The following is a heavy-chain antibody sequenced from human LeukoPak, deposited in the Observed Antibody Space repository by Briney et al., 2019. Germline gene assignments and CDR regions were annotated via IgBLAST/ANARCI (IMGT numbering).Heavy chain of an antibody. CDR2: IIPILGIA. J-gene: IGHJ5*02. V-gene: IGHV1-69*04. D-gene: IGHD2-15*01. Sequence: ASVKVSCKASGYTFTSYGISWVRQAPGQGLEWMGRIIPILGIANYAQKFQGRVTITADKSTSTAYMELSSLRSEDTAVYYCARDLVVVVAATRYEVDWFDPWGQGTLVTVSS. CDR3: ARDLVVVVAATRYEVDWFDP. CDR1: GYTFTSYG.